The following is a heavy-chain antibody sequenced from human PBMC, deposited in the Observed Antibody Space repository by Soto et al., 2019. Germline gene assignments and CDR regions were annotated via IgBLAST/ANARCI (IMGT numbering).Heavy chain of an antibody. V-gene: IGHV4-4*07. J-gene: IGHJ5*02. Sequence: SETLSLTCTVSGGSISSYYWTWVRQPAGKGLEWIGRIYNSGDTNYNPSLKSRVTMSVDASKNQFSLKLSSVTAADTAVYYCARVLIEGFDPWGQGTLVTVSS. D-gene: IGHD2-21*01. CDR3: ARVLIEGFDP. CDR2: IYNSGDT. CDR1: GGSISSYY.